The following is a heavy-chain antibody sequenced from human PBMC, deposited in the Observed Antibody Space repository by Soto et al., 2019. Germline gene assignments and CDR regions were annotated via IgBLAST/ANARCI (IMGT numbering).Heavy chain of an antibody. D-gene: IGHD1-26*01. CDR3: ARGIYSKVGGTIWFGA. CDR2: IYTSGST. CDR1: GSSINSYY. Sequence: PSETLSLIRTAEGSSINSYYWSWIRQPAGKGLEWIGRIYTSGSTNYNPSLKSRVTMSVDTSKNRFSLKLSSVTAADTAVYYCARGIYSKVGGTIWFGACRQRPLVTV. J-gene: IGHJ5*02. V-gene: IGHV4-4*07.